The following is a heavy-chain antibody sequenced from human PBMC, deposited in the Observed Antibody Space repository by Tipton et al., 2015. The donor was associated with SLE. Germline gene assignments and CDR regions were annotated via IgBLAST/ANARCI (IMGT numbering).Heavy chain of an antibody. Sequence: TLSLTCALSGESLSSYYWGWIRQPPGKGLEWIGSIYYSGSTYYNPSLKSRVTISVDTSKNQFSLKLSSVTAADTAVYYCARAIGVNYFNFWGQGILVNVSP. V-gene: IGHV4-39*07. J-gene: IGHJ4*02. CDR1: GESLSSYY. CDR2: IYYSGST. D-gene: IGHD3-16*01. CDR3: ARAIGVNYFNF.